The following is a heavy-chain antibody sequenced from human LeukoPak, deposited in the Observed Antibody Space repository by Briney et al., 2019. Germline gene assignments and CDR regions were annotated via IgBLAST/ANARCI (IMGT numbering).Heavy chain of an antibody. V-gene: IGHV3-21*01. CDR2: ISSSSSYI. D-gene: IGHD2-2*01. CDR3: AREGGRYCSSTSCLPPRTDFDY. Sequence: PGGSLRLSCAASGFTFSSYWMSWVRQAPGKGLEWVSSISSSSSYIYYADSVKGRFTISRDNAKNSLYLQMNSLRAEDTAVYYCAREGGRYCSSTSCLPPRTDFDYWGQGTLVTVSS. CDR1: GFTFSSYW. J-gene: IGHJ4*02.